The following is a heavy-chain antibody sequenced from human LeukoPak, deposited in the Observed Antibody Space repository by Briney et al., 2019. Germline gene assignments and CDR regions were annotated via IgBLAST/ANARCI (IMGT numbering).Heavy chain of an antibody. V-gene: IGHV4-59*08. D-gene: IGHD6-19*01. CDR3: ARNSAVATSRSWFDP. CDR1: DGSISNYY. Sequence: SETVSLTCSVFDGSISNYYWSWIRQPPGKGLEWIGYAYYSGSTTYNPSLESRVTISVDTSKNQFSLKLTAVTAADTAVYYCARNSAVATSRSWFDPWGHGTLVTVSS. CDR2: AYYSGST. J-gene: IGHJ5*02.